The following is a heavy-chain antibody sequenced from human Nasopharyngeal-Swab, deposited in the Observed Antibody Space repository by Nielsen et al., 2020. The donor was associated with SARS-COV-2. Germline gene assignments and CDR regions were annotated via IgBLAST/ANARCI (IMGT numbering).Heavy chain of an antibody. CDR3: ITLDRLLSIDY. CDR2: ISSKAYGGTT. D-gene: IGHD2-21*01. J-gene: IGHJ4*02. CDR1: GFTFANYA. V-gene: IGHV3-49*04. Sequence: GESLKISCTVSGFTFANYAMSWVRQAPGKGLEWVGFISSKAYGGTTEYAASVKGRFTISRDDSKSIAYLHMDSLKTEDTAVYYCITLDRLLSIDYWGQGTLVTVSS.